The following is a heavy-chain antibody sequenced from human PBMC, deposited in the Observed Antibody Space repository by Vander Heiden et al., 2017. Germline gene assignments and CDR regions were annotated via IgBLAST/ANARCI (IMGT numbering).Heavy chain of an antibody. CDR2: IIPILGIA. V-gene: IGHV1-69*10. Sequence: QVQLVQSGAEVKKPGSSVKVSCKASGGTFSSYAISWVRQAPGQGLEWMGGIIPILGIANYAQKFQGRVTITADKSTSTAYMELRSLRSEDTAVYYCAKTPFILELSEGLGAFDIWGQGTMVTVSS. J-gene: IGHJ3*02. CDR1: GGTFSSYA. CDR3: AKTPFILELSEGLGAFDI. D-gene: IGHD3-3*01.